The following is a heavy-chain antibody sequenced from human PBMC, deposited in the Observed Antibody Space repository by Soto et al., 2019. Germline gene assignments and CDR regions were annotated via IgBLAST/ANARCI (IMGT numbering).Heavy chain of an antibody. D-gene: IGHD4-4*01. V-gene: IGHV1-18*01. J-gene: IGHJ5*02. CDR1: GYTFTSYG. CDR2: ISAYNGNT. CDR3: ARKVTYSRPNPYNWFDP. Sequence: QVQLVQSGAEVKKPGASVKVSCKASGYTFTSYGISWVRQAPGQGLEWMGWISAYNGNTNYAQKLQGRVTMTTDTSTSTAYMELRSLRSDDTSVYYCARKVTYSRPNPYNWFDPWGQGTLVTVSS.